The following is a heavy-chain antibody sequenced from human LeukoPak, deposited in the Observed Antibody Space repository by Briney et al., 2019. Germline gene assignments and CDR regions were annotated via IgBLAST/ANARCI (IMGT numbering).Heavy chain of an antibody. D-gene: IGHD3-16*02. CDR1: GGSISSGGYS. CDR3: ARGTAHYDYIWGSYRSGYYFDY. Sequence: SETLSLTCAVSGGSISSGGYSWSWIRQPPGKGLEWIGYIYHSGSTYYNPSLKSRVTISVDRSKNQFSLKLSSVTAADTAVYYCARGTAHYDYIWGSYRSGYYFDYWGRGTLVTVSS. CDR2: IYHSGST. J-gene: IGHJ4*02. V-gene: IGHV4-30-2*01.